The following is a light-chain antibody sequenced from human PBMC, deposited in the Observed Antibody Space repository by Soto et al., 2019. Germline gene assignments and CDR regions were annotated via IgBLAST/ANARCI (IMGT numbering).Light chain of an antibody. CDR3: QQYNSFWT. V-gene: IGKV1-5*01. J-gene: IGKJ1*01. CDR2: DAS. Sequence: IQMTQSPSTLSASVGDRVTITCRASHSISSWLAWYQQKPGKAPKLLIYDASYLERGVPSRFSGSGSGTEFTLTISSLQPDDLATYYCQQYNSFWTFGQGTKVEI. CDR1: HSISSW.